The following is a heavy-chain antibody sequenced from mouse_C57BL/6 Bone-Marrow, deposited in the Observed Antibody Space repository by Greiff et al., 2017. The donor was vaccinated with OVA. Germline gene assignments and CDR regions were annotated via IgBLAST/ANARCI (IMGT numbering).Heavy chain of an antibody. Sequence: QVQLQQPGAELVKPGASVKLSCKASGYTFTSYWMQWVKQRPGQGLEWIGEIDPSDSYTNYNQKFKGKATLTVDTSSSTAYMQLSSLTSEDSAVYYCARRYYGSSYHYAMDYWGQGTSVTVSS. J-gene: IGHJ4*01. CDR1: GYTFTSYW. CDR3: ARRYYGSSYHYAMDY. D-gene: IGHD1-1*01. CDR2: IDPSDSYT. V-gene: IGHV1-50*01.